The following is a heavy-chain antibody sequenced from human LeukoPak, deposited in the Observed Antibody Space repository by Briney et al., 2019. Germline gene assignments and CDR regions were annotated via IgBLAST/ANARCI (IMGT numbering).Heavy chain of an antibody. J-gene: IGHJ4*02. CDR3: ARATGGYGYIDY. CDR1: GFTFSGFW. CDR2: VNSDGSEG. Sequence: GGSLRLSCAVSGFTFSGFWMSWSRQAPGKGLEWVASVNSDGSEGYYADVVKGRFTISRDNAKNSLYLQINSLRAEDTAVYYCARATGGYGYIDYWGQGTLVTVSS. V-gene: IGHV3-7*03. D-gene: IGHD5-18*01.